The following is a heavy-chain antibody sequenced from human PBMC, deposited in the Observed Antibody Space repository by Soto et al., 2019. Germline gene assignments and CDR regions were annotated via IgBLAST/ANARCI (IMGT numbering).Heavy chain of an antibody. J-gene: IGHJ4*01. CDR1: GTSVSSNY. CDR3: ARSTSYAIDY. Sequence: SETLTLTCTASGTSVSSNYWSWVRQPPGKGLEWVANIYYSGTTYYKPSLASRVSLPVNTPKNQFSLKMTCVTAADRAMYFCARSTSYAIDYWGRGTLVTVSS. D-gene: IGHD2-8*01. V-gene: IGHV4-59*02. CDR2: IYYSGTT.